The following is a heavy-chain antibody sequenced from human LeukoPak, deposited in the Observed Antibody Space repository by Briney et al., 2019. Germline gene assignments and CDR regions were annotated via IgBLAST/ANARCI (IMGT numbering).Heavy chain of an antibody. CDR1: GFTFNNYA. CDR3: AKDFTANYDFWSGYPH. CDR2: ISGSGGST. V-gene: IGHV3-23*01. Sequence: PGGSLRLSCAASGFTFNNYAMSWVRQAPGKGLDWVSAISGSGGSTYYADSVKGRFTISRDNSKNTLYLQMNSLRAEDTAVYYCAKDFTANYDFWSGYPHWGQGTLVTVSS. D-gene: IGHD3-3*01. J-gene: IGHJ4*02.